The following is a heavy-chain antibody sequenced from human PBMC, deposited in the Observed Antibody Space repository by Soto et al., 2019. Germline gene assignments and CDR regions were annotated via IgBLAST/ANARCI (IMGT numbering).Heavy chain of an antibody. D-gene: IGHD3-3*01. CDR1: GFTFSSYG. V-gene: IGHV3-30*18. J-gene: IGHJ4*02. CDR3: AKSLSGYVDY. CDR2: ISYDGSNK. Sequence: QVQLVESGGGVVQPGRSLRLSCAASGFTFSSYGMHWVRQAPGKGLEWVAVISYDGSNKYYADSGKGRFTISRDNSKNTLYLQMNSLRAEDTAVYYCAKSLSGYVDYWGQGTLVTVSS.